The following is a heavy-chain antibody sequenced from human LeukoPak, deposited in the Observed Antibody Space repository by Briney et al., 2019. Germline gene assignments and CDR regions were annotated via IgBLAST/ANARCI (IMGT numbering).Heavy chain of an antibody. J-gene: IGHJ6*02. D-gene: IGHD5-12*01. CDR1: GGTFSSYA. CDR2: IIPILGIA. V-gene: IGHV1-69*04. CDR3: ARVGYSGYDYSLPYYYYGMDV. Sequence: ASVKVSCKASGGTFSSYAISWVRQAPGQGREWMGRIIPILGIANYAQKFQGRVTITADKSTSTAYMELSSLRSEDTAVYYCARVGYSGYDYSLPYYYYGMDVWGQGTTVTVSS.